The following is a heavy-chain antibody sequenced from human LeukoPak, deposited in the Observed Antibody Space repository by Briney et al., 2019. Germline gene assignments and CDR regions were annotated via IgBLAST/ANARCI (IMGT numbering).Heavy chain of an antibody. J-gene: IGHJ4*02. CDR1: GASFSNDY. CDR2: IYHNGRT. D-gene: IGHD3-16*01. Sequence: SETLSLTCTVSGASFSNDYWSWVRRAPGKGLEWIGYIYHNGRTNYNPSLKSRITMSIDTSQKQFSLKLISVTAADTAVYYCARASEGIGYFDTWGRGSLVTVSS. V-gene: IGHV4-59*01. CDR3: ARASEGIGYFDT.